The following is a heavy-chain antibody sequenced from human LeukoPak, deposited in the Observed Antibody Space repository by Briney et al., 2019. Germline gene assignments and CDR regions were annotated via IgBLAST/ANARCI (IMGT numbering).Heavy chain of an antibody. CDR2: ISSSRSYI. J-gene: IGHJ6*04. V-gene: IGHV3-21*01. CDR1: GFTFSSYS. Sequence: GGSLRLSCAAAGFTFSSYSMNWVRQAPGKGLEWVSFISSSRSYIYYADSVKGRFTISRDNAKNSLYLQMNSLRAEDTAVYYCAELGITMIGGVWGKGTTVTISS. CDR3: AELGITMIGGV. D-gene: IGHD3-10*02.